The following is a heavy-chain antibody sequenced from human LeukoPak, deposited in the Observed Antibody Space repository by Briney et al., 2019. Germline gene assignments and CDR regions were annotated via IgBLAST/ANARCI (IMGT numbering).Heavy chain of an antibody. J-gene: IGHJ6*02. CDR3: ARAGYCSATSCQWVPLV. CDR2: VSYSGNT. Sequence: SETLSLTCTVSGGSISTYYWVWIRQSPGKELEWIGYVSYSGNTNYNPSLKSRVTISVDTSKNQLSLKLSSMTAADTVVYYCARAGYCSATSCQWVPLVWGQGTTVTVSS. D-gene: IGHD6-19*01. V-gene: IGHV4-59*01. CDR1: GGSISTYY.